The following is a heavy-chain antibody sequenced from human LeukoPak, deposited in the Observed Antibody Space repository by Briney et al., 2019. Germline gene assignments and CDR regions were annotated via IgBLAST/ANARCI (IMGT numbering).Heavy chain of an antibody. V-gene: IGHV3-7*01. CDR2: IKQDGSEK. J-gene: IGHJ4*02. CDR1: GFTFSYHW. Sequence: GGSLRLSCAASGFTFSYHWMSWVRQAPGKGLEWVANIKQDGSEKYYVDSVKGRFTISRGNAKNSLYLQMNSLRAEDTAVYYCAREGPYGDYAYYFDYWGQGTLVTVSS. D-gene: IGHD4-17*01. CDR3: AREGPYGDYAYYFDY.